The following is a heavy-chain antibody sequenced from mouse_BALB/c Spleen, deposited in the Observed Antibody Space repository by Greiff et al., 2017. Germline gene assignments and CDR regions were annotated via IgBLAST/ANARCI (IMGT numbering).Heavy chain of an antibody. D-gene: IGHD2-4*01. Sequence: EVQRVESGGGLVQPGGSRKLSCAASGFTFSSFGMHWVRQAPEKGLEWVAYISSGSSTIYYADTVKGRFTISRDNPKNTLFLQMTSLRSEDTAMYYCARGITTRFAYWGQGTLVTVSA. CDR3: ARGITTRFAY. CDR2: ISSGSSTI. CDR1: GFTFSSFG. V-gene: IGHV5-17*02. J-gene: IGHJ3*01.